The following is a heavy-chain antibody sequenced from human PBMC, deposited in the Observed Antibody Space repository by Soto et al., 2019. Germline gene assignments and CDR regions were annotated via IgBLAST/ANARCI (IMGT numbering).Heavy chain of an antibody. D-gene: IGHD6-6*01. Sequence: EVQLLESGGGLVQPGGSLRLSCAASGFAFSNYAMHWVRQAPGKGLEWVSSISTSIDATYYADSVKGRFTISRDDSKNTLYLQMNSLRAEDSAVYYCAKDRTVAARNFDYWGQGPRSPSPQ. CDR2: ISTSIDAT. CDR3: AKDRTVAARNFDY. J-gene: IGHJ4*02. CDR1: GFAFSNYA. V-gene: IGHV3-23*01.